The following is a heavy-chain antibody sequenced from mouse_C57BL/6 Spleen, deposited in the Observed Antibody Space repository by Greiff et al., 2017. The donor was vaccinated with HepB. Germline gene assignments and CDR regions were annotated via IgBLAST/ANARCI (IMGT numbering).Heavy chain of an antibody. D-gene: IGHD1-1*01. CDR2: ISSGGDYI. Sequence: DVMLVESGEGLVKPGGSLKLSCAASGFTFSSYAMSWVRQTPEKRLEWVAYISSGGDYIYYADTVKGRFTITRDNARNTLYLQMSSLKSEDTAMYYCTRVTYGSSPRAMDYWGQGTSVTVSS. CDR1: GFTFSSYA. V-gene: IGHV5-9-1*02. CDR3: TRVTYGSSPRAMDY. J-gene: IGHJ4*01.